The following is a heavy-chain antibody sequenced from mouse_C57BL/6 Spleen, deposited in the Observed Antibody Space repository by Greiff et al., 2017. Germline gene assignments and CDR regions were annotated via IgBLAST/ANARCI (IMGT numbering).Heavy chain of an antibody. CDR3: ARDGYYYDDAMDY. V-gene: IGHV1-64*01. D-gene: IGHD2-4*01. CDR1: GYTFTSYW. Sequence: QVQLQQPGAELVKPGASVKLSCKASGYTFTSYWMHWVKQRPGQGLEWIGMIHPNSGSTNYNEKFKSKATLTVDKSSSTAYMQLSSLTSEDSAVSDCARDGYYYDDAMDYWGQGTSVTVSS. CDR2: IHPNSGST. J-gene: IGHJ4*01.